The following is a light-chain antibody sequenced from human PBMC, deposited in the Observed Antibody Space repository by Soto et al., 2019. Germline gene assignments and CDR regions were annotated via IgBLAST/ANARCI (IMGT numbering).Light chain of an antibody. J-gene: IGKJ3*01. CDR3: QQSYSNPLT. CDR1: QSISSY. Sequence: DIQMTQSPSSLSASVGDRVTITCRASQSISSYLNWYQQKPGKAPKLLIYAASSLQSGVPSRFSGSGSGTDFTLTISSLQPEDFATYYCQQSYSNPLTFGPGTKVHIK. CDR2: AAS. V-gene: IGKV1-39*01.